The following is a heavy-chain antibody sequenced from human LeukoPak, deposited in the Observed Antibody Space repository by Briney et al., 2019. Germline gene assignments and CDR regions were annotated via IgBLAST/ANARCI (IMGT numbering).Heavy chain of an antibody. CDR2: ISYDGSNK. D-gene: IGHD1-14*01. Sequence: GGSLRLSCAASGFTFSSYGMHWVRQAPGKGLEWVAVISYDGSNKYYADSVKGRFTIFRDNSKNTLYLQMNSLRAEDTAVYYCAKDLTSYGMDVWGQGTTVTVSS. V-gene: IGHV3-30*18. CDR3: AKDLTSYGMDV. J-gene: IGHJ6*02. CDR1: GFTFSSYG.